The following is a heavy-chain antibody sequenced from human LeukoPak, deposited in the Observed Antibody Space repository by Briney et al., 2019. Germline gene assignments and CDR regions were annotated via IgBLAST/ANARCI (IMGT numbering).Heavy chain of an antibody. CDR1: GFTFSSYS. V-gene: IGHV3-21*04. D-gene: IGHD6-6*01. J-gene: IGHJ6*03. CDR3: AKGSSIAARLPDHRYYYYYMDV. CDR2: ITSSSRYI. Sequence: GGSLRLSCAASGFTFSSYSMNWVRQAPGKGLEWVSSITSSSRYIYYADSVKGRFTISRDNSKNSLYLQMNSLRAEDTALYYCAKGSSIAARLPDHRYYYYYMDVWGKGTTVTVSS.